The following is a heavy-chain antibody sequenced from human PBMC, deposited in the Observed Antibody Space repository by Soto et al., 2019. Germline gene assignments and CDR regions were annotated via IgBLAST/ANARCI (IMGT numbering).Heavy chain of an antibody. CDR3: ARDRHSGSFDY. Sequence: QVQLQESGPGLVKPSQTLSLTCTVSGGSISSGGYYWSWIRQHPGKGLEWIGYIYYSGSTYYNPSLQSRVNISVDTSKDQFSLKLSSVTVADTAVYYCARDRHSGSFDYWGQGTLVTVSS. J-gene: IGHJ4*02. V-gene: IGHV4-31*03. D-gene: IGHD1-26*01. CDR2: IYYSGST. CDR1: GGSISSGGYY.